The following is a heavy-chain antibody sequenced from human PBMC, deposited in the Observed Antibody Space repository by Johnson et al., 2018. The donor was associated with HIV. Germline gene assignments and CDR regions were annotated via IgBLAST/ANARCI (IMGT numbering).Heavy chain of an antibody. D-gene: IGHD3-3*01. CDR3: AIVGIFGVAPDDAFDI. CDR2: IGTAGDT. CDR1: GFTFSSYD. V-gene: IGHV3-13*01. J-gene: IGHJ3*02. Sequence: VQLVESGGGLVQPGGSLRLSCAASGFTFSSYDMHWVRQATGKGLEWVSAIGTAGDTYYPGSVKGRFTISRENAKNSLYLQMNSLRAEDTAVYYCAIVGIFGVAPDDAFDIWGQGTMVTVSS.